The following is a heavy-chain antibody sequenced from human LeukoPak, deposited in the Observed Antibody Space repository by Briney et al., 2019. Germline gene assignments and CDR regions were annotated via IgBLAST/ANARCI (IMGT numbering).Heavy chain of an antibody. J-gene: IGHJ4*02. D-gene: IGHD1-26*01. V-gene: IGHV3-30-3*01. Sequence: GGSLRLSCAASGFTFSSYAMLWVRQAPGKGLEWVAVISYDGSNKYYADSVKGRFTISRDNSKNTLYLQMNSLRAEDTAVYYCARWEDYWGQGTLVTVSS. CDR3: ARWEDY. CDR2: ISYDGSNK. CDR1: GFTFSSYA.